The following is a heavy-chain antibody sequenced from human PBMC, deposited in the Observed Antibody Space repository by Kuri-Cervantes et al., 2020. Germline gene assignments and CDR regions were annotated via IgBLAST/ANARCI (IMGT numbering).Heavy chain of an antibody. J-gene: IGHJ4*02. Sequence: GESLKISCAASGFTFSSSGMHWVRQAPGKGPEWVANIKQDESEKYLVDSVRGRFAISRDNAKNSLYLQMNSLRAEDTAVYYCARARGYCSGGSCFPPDYWGQGTLVTVSS. CDR1: GFTFSSSG. V-gene: IGHV3-7*01. CDR3: ARARGYCSGGSCFPPDY. D-gene: IGHD2-15*01. CDR2: IKQDESEK.